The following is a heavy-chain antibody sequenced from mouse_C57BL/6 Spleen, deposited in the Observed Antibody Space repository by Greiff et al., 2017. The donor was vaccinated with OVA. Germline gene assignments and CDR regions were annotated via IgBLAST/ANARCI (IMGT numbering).Heavy chain of an antibody. CDR1: GFNIKDDY. CDR3: TTYSNLPFAY. CDR2: IDPENGDT. J-gene: IGHJ3*01. V-gene: IGHV14-4*01. Sequence: VQLQQSGAELVRPGASVKLSCTASGFNIKDDYMHWVMQRPEQGLEWIGWIDPENGDTEYASKFQGKATITADTSSNTAYLQLSSLTSEDTAVYYCTTYSNLPFAYWGQGTLVTVSA. D-gene: IGHD2-5*01.